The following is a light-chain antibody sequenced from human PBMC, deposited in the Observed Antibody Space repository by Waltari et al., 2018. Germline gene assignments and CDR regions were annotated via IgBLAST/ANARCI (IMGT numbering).Light chain of an antibody. CDR1: QSISSY. CDR2: AAS. V-gene: IGKV1-39*01. CDR3: QQSYSTPLT. Sequence: DIQMTQSPSSLSASVGDRVTITCRASQSISSYLNWYQQKPGKAPKLLIYAASSLQGGVPSRFSGSGSGTEFTLTISRLQPEDFATYYCQQSYSTPLTFGPGTKVEIK. J-gene: IGKJ3*01.